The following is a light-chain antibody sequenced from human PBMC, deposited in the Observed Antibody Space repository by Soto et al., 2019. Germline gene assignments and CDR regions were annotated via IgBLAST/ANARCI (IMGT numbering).Light chain of an antibody. Sequence: EVVLTQSPGTLSLSPGERATLSCRASQSVSNNYLAWYQLKPGQAPWLLIYGASSRATGIPDRFSGSGSGKDFTLTISRLEPEDFAVSSCQPYGSSLLTFGGGTKLEIK. V-gene: IGKV3-20*01. CDR1: QSVSNNY. CDR3: QPYGSSLLT. J-gene: IGKJ4*01. CDR2: GAS.